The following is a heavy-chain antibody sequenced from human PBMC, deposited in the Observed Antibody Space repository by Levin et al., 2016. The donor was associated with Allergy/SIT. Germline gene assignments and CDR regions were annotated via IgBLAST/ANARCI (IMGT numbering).Heavy chain of an antibody. CDR2: ISYDGSNK. J-gene: IGHJ4*02. V-gene: IGHV3-30*18. CDR3: VKGGIPKWYGPYFDY. Sequence: WIRQPPGKGLEWVAVISYDGSNKYYADSVKGRFTFSRDNSRDTLDLQMNNLRAEDTALYYCVKGGIPKWYGPYFDYWGQGTLVTVSS. D-gene: IGHD2-15*01.